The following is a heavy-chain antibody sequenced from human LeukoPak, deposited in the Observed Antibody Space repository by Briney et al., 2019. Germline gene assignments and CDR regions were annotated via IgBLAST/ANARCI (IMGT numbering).Heavy chain of an antibody. CDR1: GYTFTGYY. Sequence: ASVKVSCKASGYTFTGYYMHWVRQAPGQGLEWMGWINPNSGGTNYAQKFQGRVTMTRDTSISTAYMELSRLGSDDTAVYYCARVNLYCSSTSCYVVRYMDVWGKGTTVTVSS. V-gene: IGHV1-2*02. CDR3: ARVNLYCSSTSCYVVRYMDV. CDR2: INPNSGGT. D-gene: IGHD2-2*01. J-gene: IGHJ6*03.